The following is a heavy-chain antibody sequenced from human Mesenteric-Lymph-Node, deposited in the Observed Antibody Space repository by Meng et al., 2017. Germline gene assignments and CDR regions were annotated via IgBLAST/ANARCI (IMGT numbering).Heavy chain of an antibody. CDR1: GYSFTSYW. Sequence: KVSCKGSGYSFTSYWIGWLRQMPGKGLEWMGIIYPGDSDTRYTPSCHGQVTNSADKSISTAYLQWSSLKAADTAMYYCARPASLAGGVDYWGQGTLVTVSS. V-gene: IGHV5-51*01. J-gene: IGHJ4*02. CDR3: ARPASLAGGVDY. CDR2: IYPGDSDT. D-gene: IGHD6-25*01.